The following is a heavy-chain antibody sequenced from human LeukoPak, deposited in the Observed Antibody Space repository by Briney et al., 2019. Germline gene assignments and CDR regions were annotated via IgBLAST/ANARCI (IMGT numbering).Heavy chain of an antibody. J-gene: IGHJ4*02. Sequence: GASVKVSCKASGGSFSNYAISWVRQAPGQGLEWMGGIIPIFGTANYAQKFQGRVTITADESTSTAYMELSSLRSEDTAVYYCARVNGSGWYRYYFDYWGQGTLVTVSS. CDR2: IIPIFGTA. D-gene: IGHD6-19*01. V-gene: IGHV1-69*13. CDR1: GGSFSNYA. CDR3: ARVNGSGWYRYYFDY.